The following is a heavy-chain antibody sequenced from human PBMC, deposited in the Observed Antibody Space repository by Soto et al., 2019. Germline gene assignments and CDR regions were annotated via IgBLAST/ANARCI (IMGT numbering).Heavy chain of an antibody. CDR2: VSHTGFS. CDR1: GFSISGDNW. Sequence: HVQLRESGPGLVKPSDTLSLTCAVSGFSISGDNWWGWIRQAPGKGLEWIGYVSHTGFSHDNPSLESRVTMSVDTSKNLFSLKLTSVTAVDTAVYYCVKKTGGYRPFDDWGQGTLVTVSS. CDR3: VKKTGGYRPFDD. J-gene: IGHJ4*02. D-gene: IGHD2-8*02. V-gene: IGHV4-28*01.